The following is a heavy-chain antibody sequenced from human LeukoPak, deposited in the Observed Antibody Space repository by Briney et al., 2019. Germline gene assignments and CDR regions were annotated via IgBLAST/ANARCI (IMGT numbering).Heavy chain of an antibody. CDR1: GFTFSSYS. Sequence: GGSLRLSCAASGFTFSSYSMNWVRQAPGKGLEWVSYISSSSSTIYYADSLKGRFTISRDNAKNSLYLQMNSLRAEDTAVYYCVRDTADWLPSGLDYWGQGTLVTVSS. J-gene: IGHJ4*02. CDR3: VRDTADWLPSGLDY. D-gene: IGHD3-9*01. V-gene: IGHV3-48*04. CDR2: ISSSSSTI.